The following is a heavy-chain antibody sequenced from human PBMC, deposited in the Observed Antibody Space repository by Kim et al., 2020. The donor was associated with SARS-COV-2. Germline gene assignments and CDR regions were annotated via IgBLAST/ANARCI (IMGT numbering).Heavy chain of an antibody. J-gene: IGHJ6*02. CDR3: AKDIVRSTFYYYGMDV. CDR2: ISWNSGSI. CDR1: GFTFDDYA. D-gene: IGHD3-10*02. V-gene: IGHV3-9*01. Sequence: GGSLRLSCAASGFTFDDYAMHWVRQAPGKGLEWVSGISWNSGSIGYADSEKGRFTITRDNAKNSLYLQMNSTRADDTALYYCAKDIVRSTFYYYGMDVWGPAATDTVSS.